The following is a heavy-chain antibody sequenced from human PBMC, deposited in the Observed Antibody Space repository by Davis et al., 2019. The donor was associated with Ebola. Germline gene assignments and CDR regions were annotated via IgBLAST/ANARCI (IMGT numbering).Heavy chain of an antibody. Sequence: GESLKISCAASGFTFSDYYMSWIRQAPGKGLEWVSVIYSGGSTYYADSVKGRFTISRDNSKNTLYLQMNSLRAEDTAVYYCARAPVTYCGGDCYPLLYYYYGMDVWGQGTTVTVSS. CDR2: IYSGGST. CDR3: ARAPVTYCGGDCYPLLYYYYGMDV. J-gene: IGHJ6*02. D-gene: IGHD2-21*01. CDR1: GFTFSDYY. V-gene: IGHV3-53*01.